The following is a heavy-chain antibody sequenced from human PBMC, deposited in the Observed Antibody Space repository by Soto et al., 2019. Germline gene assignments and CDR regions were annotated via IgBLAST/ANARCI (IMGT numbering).Heavy chain of an antibody. V-gene: IGHV3-30*18. CDR2: ISYDGSNK. CDR1: GFTFSSYG. J-gene: IGHJ4*02. Sequence: GGSLRLSCAASGFTFSSYGMHWVRQAPGKGLEWVAVISYDGSNKYYADSVKGRFTISRDNSKNTLYLQMNSLRAEDTAVYYCAKDPKRHSSGYYSPSDFWGQAPLVTVSS. CDR3: AKDPKRHSSGYYSPSDF. D-gene: IGHD3-22*01.